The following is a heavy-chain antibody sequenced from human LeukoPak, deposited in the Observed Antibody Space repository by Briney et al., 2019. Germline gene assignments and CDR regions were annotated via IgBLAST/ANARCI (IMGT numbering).Heavy chain of an antibody. CDR1: GFTFSNYA. D-gene: IGHD1-26*01. CDR2: ISSNGGST. J-gene: IGHJ3*02. CDR3: ARDLREHGIFDI. V-gene: IGHV3-64*01. Sequence: GGSLRLSCAASGFTFSNYAMHWVRQAPGKGLEYVSAISSNGGSTYYANSVKGRFTISRDNSKNTVYFQMNSLRAEDTAVYYCARDLREHGIFDIWGQGTMVTVSS.